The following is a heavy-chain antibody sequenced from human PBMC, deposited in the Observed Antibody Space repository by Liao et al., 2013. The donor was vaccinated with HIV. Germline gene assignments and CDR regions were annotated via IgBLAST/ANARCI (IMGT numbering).Heavy chain of an antibody. J-gene: IGHJ5*02. CDR2: IYTSGST. D-gene: IGHD2-15*01. CDR1: GGSISSGSYY. V-gene: IGHV4-61*02. Sequence: QVQLQESGSGLVKPSQTLSLTCTVSGGSISSGSYYWSWIRQPAGKGLEWIGRIYTSGSTNYNPSLNSRVTMSVDTSKNQFSLKLSSVTAADTAVYYCARSMLLRPNWFDPWGQGTLVTVSS. CDR3: ARSMLLRPNWFDP.